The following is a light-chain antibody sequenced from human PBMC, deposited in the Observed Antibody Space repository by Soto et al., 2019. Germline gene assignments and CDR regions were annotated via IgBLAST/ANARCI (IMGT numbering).Light chain of an antibody. V-gene: IGKV1-12*01. CDR3: QQAKSFPGT. CDR1: QGISSW. J-gene: IGKJ1*01. Sequence: DIPITQSPSSVSASVGARATITCRAIQGISSWLAGYQQKPGKAPKLLMYAASSLQSGLPSRFSGSGSGMDFPLTIRSAQTEAFSTYYCQQAKSFPGTFGQGIKVEIK. CDR2: AAS.